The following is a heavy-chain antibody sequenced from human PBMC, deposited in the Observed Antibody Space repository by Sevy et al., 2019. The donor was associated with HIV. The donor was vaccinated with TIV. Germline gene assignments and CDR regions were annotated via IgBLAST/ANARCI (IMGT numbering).Heavy chain of an antibody. CDR2: ISAYNGNT. CDR1: GYTFTSYG. J-gene: IGHJ4*02. Sequence: VSVKVSCKASGYTFTSYGISWVRQAPGQGLEWMGWISAYNGNTNYAQKLQGRVTMTTDTSTSTAYMELRSLRSDDTAVYYCARTYGSGSYYESGGFDYWGQGTLVTVSS. V-gene: IGHV1-18*01. D-gene: IGHD3-10*01. CDR3: ARTYGSGSYYESGGFDY.